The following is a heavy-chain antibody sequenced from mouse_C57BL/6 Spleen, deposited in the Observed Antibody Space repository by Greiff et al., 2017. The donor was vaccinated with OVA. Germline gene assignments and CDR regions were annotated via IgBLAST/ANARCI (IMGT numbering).Heavy chain of an antibody. D-gene: IGHD1-1*01. Sequence: EVQRVESGGGLVKPGGSLKLSCAASGFTFSSYAMSWVRQTPEKRLEWVATISDGGSYTYYPDNVKGRFTISRDNAKNNLYLQMSHLKSEDTAMYYCARDQRGRGDSHYYGSSYGFDYWGQGTTLTVSS. CDR3: ARDQRGRGDSHYYGSSYGFDY. CDR1: GFTFSSYA. CDR2: ISDGGSYT. V-gene: IGHV5-4*01. J-gene: IGHJ2*01.